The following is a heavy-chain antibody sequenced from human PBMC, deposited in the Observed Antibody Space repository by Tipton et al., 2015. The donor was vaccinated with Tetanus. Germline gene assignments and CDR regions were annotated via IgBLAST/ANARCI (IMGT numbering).Heavy chain of an antibody. V-gene: IGHV3-33*01. Sequence: QVQLVQSGGGVVQPEKFLRLSCAASGFTFRNYGMHWVRQAPGRGLEWVAIVWYDGRNKYYADSVEGRFTISRDNSKDTVYLQMNSLRVEDTAVYYCVRDGGSSGWLAYWGQGTQVTVST. CDR1: GFTFRNYG. J-gene: IGHJ4*02. CDR2: VWYDGRNK. CDR3: VRDGGSSGWLAY. D-gene: IGHD6-19*01.